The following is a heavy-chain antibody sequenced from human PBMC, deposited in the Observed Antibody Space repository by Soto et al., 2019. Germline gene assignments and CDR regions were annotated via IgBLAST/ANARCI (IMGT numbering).Heavy chain of an antibody. CDR3: AKGTTSVDV. CDR1: GFAFSSYA. J-gene: IGHJ6*04. Sequence: EVHLLESGGGLVQPGGSLRLSCAASGFAFSSYARSWVLQAPGKGLEWVSAISGSGGSTYYADSVKGRLTISRDNSKNTLYLQMYSLRAEDTVVYYCAKGTTSVDVWGKGTKVTVSS. CDR2: ISGSGGST. V-gene: IGHV3-23*01.